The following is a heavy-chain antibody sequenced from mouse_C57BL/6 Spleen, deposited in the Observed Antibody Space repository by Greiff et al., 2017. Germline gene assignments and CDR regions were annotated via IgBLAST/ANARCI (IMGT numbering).Heavy chain of an antibody. J-gene: IGHJ3*01. CDR3: ARERDGNYYAWFAY. CDR2: ISDGGSYT. Sequence: EVKLMESGGGLVKPGGSLKLSCAASGFTFSSYAMSWVRQTPEKRLEWVATISDGGSYTYYPDNVKGRFTISRDNAKNNLYLQMSHLKSEDTAMYYCARERDGNYYAWFAYWGQGTLVTVSA. V-gene: IGHV5-4*01. CDR1: GFTFSSYA. D-gene: IGHD2-1*01.